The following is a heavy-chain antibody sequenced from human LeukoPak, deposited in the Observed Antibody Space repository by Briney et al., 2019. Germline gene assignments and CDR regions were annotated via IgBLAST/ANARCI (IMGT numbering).Heavy chain of an antibody. Sequence: GGSLRLSCAASGFTFSSSWMNWVRQAPGKGLEWVANIKPDGSEKYSVDSVKGRFTISRGNAKNSLYLQMSNLRAEDTAVYFCARGGGLDVWGQGATVTVSS. CDR2: IKPDGSEK. V-gene: IGHV3-7*03. CDR1: GFTFSSSW. D-gene: IGHD3-16*01. J-gene: IGHJ6*02. CDR3: ARGGGLDV.